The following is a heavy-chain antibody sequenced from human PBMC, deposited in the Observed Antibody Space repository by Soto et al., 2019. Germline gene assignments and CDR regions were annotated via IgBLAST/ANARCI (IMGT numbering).Heavy chain of an antibody. Sequence: PGGSLRLSCAASGFIFGAHAMSLVRQAPGKGLEWVSAINWIGGSTNYADSMKGRFTISRDNAKNTLYLQMNSLRNEDTALYYCAKDKGITVQKHYFDYWGQGTPVTVSS. V-gene: IGHV3-20*04. D-gene: IGHD6-19*01. CDR2: INWIGGST. J-gene: IGHJ4*02. CDR1: GFIFGAHA. CDR3: AKDKGITVQKHYFDY.